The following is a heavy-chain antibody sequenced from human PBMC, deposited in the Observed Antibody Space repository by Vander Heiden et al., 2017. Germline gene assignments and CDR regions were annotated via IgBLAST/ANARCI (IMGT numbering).Heavy chain of an antibody. Sequence: QVQLVESGGGVVQPGRSLRLSCAASGFTFMSHGIPLVRRAPGKGLEWVAVRWYDGSNKYYADSVKGRFTISRDNSKNTLYLQMNSLRAEDTAVYYCARDSHYDSSGYYPDDYWGQGTLVTVSS. D-gene: IGHD3-22*01. V-gene: IGHV3-33*01. CDR1: GFTFMSHG. CDR2: RWYDGSNK. J-gene: IGHJ4*02. CDR3: ARDSHYDSSGYYPDDY.